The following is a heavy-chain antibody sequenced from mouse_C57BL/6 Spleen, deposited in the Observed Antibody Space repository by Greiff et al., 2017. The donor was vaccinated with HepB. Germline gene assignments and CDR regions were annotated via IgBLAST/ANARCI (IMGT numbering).Heavy chain of an antibody. CDR1: GFTFSDYY. CDR3: ARDDSSGYPFAY. CDR2: INYDGSST. D-gene: IGHD3-2*02. V-gene: IGHV5-16*01. Sequence: DVKLMESEGGLVQPGSSMKLSCTASGFTFSDYYMAWVRQVPEKGLEWVANINYDGSSTYYLDSLKSRFIISRDNAKNILYLQMSSLKSEDTATYYCARDDSSGYPFAYWGQGTLVTVSA. J-gene: IGHJ3*01.